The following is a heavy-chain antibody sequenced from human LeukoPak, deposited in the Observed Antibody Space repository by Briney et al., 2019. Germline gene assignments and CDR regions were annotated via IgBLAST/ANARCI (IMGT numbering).Heavy chain of an antibody. V-gene: IGHV3-30-3*01. D-gene: IGHD6-19*01. J-gene: IGHJ4*02. CDR2: ISYDGSNK. Sequence: GRSLRLSCAASGFTFSSYAMHWVRQAPGKGLEWVAVISYDGSNKYYADSVKGRFTISRDNAKNSLYLQMNSLRAEDTALYYCAKGRNPGYSSGWYDYWGQGTLVTVSS. CDR1: GFTFSSYA. CDR3: AKGRNPGYSSGWYDY.